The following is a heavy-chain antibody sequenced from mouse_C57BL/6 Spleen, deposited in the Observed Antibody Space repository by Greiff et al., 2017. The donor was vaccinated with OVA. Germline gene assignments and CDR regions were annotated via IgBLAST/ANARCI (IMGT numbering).Heavy chain of an antibody. CDR2: ISSGSSTI. V-gene: IGHV5-17*01. J-gene: IGHJ4*01. CDR3: ARPRYGSSPSAMDY. Sequence: EVQGVESGGGLVKPGGSLKLSCAASGFTFSDYGMHWVRQAPEKGLEWVAYISSGSSTIYYADTVKGRFTISRDNAKNTLFLQMTSLRSEDTAMYYCARPRYGSSPSAMDYWGQVTSVTVSS. CDR1: GFTFSDYG. D-gene: IGHD1-1*01.